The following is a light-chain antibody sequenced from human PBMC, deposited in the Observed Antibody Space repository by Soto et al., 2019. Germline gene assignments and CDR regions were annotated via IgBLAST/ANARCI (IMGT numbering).Light chain of an antibody. CDR3: SSYASTNTLL. CDR1: SSDVGAYNY. V-gene: IGLV2-14*03. J-gene: IGLJ2*01. CDR2: DVY. Sequence: QSVLTQPASVSGSPGQSITISCTGTSSDVGAYNYVSWYQQHPGKAPKLIIYDVYDRSSGVSNRFSASTSGNTASLTISGLQAEDEADYYCSSYASTNTLLFGAGTKVTVL.